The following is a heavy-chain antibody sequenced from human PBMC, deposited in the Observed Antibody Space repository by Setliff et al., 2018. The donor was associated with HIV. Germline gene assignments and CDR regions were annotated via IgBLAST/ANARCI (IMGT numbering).Heavy chain of an antibody. Sequence: SETLSLTCTVSGGSISSYYWSWIRQPPGKGLEWIGYIYTSGSTNYNPSLKSRVTISVDTSKNQFSLKLSSVTAADTAVYFCARDATSEGYMDVWGKGTTVTVSS. J-gene: IGHJ6*03. CDR2: IYTSGST. CDR3: ARDATSEGYMDV. CDR1: GGSISSYY. V-gene: IGHV4-4*08.